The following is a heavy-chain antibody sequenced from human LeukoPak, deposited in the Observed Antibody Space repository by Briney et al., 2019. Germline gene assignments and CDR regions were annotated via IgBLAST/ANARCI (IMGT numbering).Heavy chain of an antibody. D-gene: IGHD2-15*01. V-gene: IGHV3-13*01. CDR1: GFTFSNYD. J-gene: IGHJ5*02. CDR3: ARAVAGGYHRVWFDP. Sequence: PGGSLRLSCAASGFTFSNYDMHWVRQGRGKGLEWVSAIGTAGNTYYPDSVKGRFTISRENAKSSLYLQMNSLLAGDTAVYYCARAVAGGYHRVWFDPWGQGTLVTVSS. CDR2: IGTAGNT.